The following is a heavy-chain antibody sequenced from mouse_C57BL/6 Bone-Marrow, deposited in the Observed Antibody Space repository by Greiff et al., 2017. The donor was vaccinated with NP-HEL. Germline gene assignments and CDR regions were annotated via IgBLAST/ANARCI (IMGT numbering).Heavy chain of an antibody. CDR3: ARDYYGSSYAWFAY. CDR1: GYTFTDYY. Sequence: VQLQQSGPELVKPGASVKISCKASGYTFTDYYMNWVKQSHGKSLEWIGDINLNNGGTSYNQKFKGKATLTVDKSSSTAYMELRSLTSEDSAVYYCARDYYGSSYAWFAYWGQGTLVTVSA. V-gene: IGHV1-26*01. CDR2: INLNNGGT. D-gene: IGHD1-1*01. J-gene: IGHJ3*01.